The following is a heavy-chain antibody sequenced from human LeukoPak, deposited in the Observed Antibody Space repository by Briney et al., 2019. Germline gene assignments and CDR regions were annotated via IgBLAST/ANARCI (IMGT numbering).Heavy chain of an antibody. CDR1: GFTFSSYG. V-gene: IGHV3-33*01. CDR3: ARPPGGIVGASLVSYYGMDV. Sequence: GGSLRLSCAASGFTFSSYGVHWVRQAPGKGLEWVAVIWYDGSNNYYADSVEGRFTISRDNSKNTLYLQMNSLRAEDTAVYYCARPPGGIVGASLVSYYGMDVWGQGTTVTVSS. CDR2: IWYDGSNN. J-gene: IGHJ6*02. D-gene: IGHD1-26*01.